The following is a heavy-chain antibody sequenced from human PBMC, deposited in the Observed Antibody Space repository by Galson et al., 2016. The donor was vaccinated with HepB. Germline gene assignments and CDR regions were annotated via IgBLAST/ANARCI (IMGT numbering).Heavy chain of an antibody. Sequence: SLRLSCAASGFTFSNYAMSWVRQAPGKGPEWVSAISGVSDRTYYAGSMKDRFIIPRDDSRNMLFRQLNSMRAEDTDIYYCAKESPYSNVRQYYLENWALGTLVTVSS. CDR1: GFTFSNYA. J-gene: IGHJ4*01. V-gene: IGHV3-23*01. D-gene: IGHD4-11*01. CDR2: ISGVSDRT. CDR3: AKESPYSNVRQYYLEN.